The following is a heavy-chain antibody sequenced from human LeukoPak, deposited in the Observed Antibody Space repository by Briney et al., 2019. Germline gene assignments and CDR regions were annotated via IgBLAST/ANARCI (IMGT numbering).Heavy chain of an antibody. J-gene: IGHJ3*02. CDR1: GFTFDXYX. V-gene: IGHV3-9*03. CDR2: ISWSSRSI. CDR3: VKDRTGGXXXXDVFDM. Sequence: PGRXXRXXCAASGFTFDXYXXHWVRQAPGXXXXXXXXISWSSRSIAYADSVKGRFTISRDNAXNSLYLQMNSLRPDDMALYYCVKDRTGGXXXXDVFDMWGQGTMVTVSS. D-gene: IGHD2-8*02.